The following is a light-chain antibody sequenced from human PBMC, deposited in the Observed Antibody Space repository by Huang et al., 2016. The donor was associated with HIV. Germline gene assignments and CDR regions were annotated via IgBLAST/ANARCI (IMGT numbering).Light chain of an antibody. CDR1: QAIDNY. V-gene: IGKV1-27*01. CDR3: QRYNSVPRM. Sequence: DMQMTQSPSSLSASVGARVTLSCRATQAIDNYLAWYQQKPGRVPNLLIYGATTLQSGVPSRFSGSGSGTNFTLTIASLQPEDVATYYCQRYNSVPRMFGQGTKVDIK. J-gene: IGKJ1*01. CDR2: GAT.